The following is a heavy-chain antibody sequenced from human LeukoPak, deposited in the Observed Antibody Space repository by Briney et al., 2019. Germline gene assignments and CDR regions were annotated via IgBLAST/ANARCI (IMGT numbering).Heavy chain of an antibody. CDR3: ASFLGEYYYGSGSSGWFDP. CDR1: GGSISSSSYY. J-gene: IGHJ5*02. D-gene: IGHD3-10*01. V-gene: IGHV4-39*07. CDR2: IYHSGST. Sequence: SETLSLTCTVSGGSISSSSYYWGWIRQPPGKGLEWIGSIYHSGSTYYNPSLKSRVTISVDTSKNQFSLKLSSVTAADTAVYYCASFLGEYYYGSGSSGWFDPWGQGTLVTVSS.